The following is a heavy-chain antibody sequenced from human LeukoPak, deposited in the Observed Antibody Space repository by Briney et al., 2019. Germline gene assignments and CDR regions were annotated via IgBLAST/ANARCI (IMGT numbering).Heavy chain of an antibody. CDR2: INHSGST. CDR1: GGSFSGYF. Sequence: SETLSLTCAVYGGSFSGYFWSWIRHPPGKGLGWIGEINHSGSTNYNPSLTSRVTISIDTSKSQFSLKLNSVTAADTAVYYCTRAAGGSLDWGQGTLVTVSS. J-gene: IGHJ4*02. CDR3: TRAAGGSLD. V-gene: IGHV4-34*01. D-gene: IGHD1-26*01.